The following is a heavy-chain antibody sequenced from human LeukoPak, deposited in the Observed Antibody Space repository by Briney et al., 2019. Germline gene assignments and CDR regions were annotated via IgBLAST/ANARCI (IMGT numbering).Heavy chain of an antibody. D-gene: IGHD3/OR15-3a*01. CDR1: GFTFSSYA. Sequence: GGSLRLSCAASGFTFSSYAMHWVRQAPGKGLEWVAVISYDGSNKYYADSVKGRFTISRDNSKNALYLQMNSLRAEDTAVYYCARDSGFSGTQRGEHWGQGTLVTVSS. J-gene: IGHJ1*01. CDR2: ISYDGSNK. CDR3: ARDSGFSGTQRGEH. V-gene: IGHV3-30*04.